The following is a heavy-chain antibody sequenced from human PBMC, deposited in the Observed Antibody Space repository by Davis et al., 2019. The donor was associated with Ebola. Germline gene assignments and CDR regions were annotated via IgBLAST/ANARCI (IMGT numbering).Heavy chain of an antibody. Sequence: MPSETLSLTCAVYGTSFDAYHWSWIRQSPGEGLPWIGEIIYNGATTYNPSLQSRVNMSIDTSKNQFSLKLSSVTADDTAMYYCVRVMLAVTGKELFDHWGQGTLVTVSS. D-gene: IGHD1-14*01. CDR3: VRVMLAVTGKELFDH. V-gene: IGHV4-34*10. J-gene: IGHJ4*02. CDR1: GTSFDAYH. CDR2: IIYNGAT.